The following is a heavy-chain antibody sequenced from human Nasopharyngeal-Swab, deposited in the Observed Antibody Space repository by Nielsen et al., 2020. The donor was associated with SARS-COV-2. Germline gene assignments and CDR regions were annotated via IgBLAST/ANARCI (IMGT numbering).Heavy chain of an antibody. D-gene: IGHD5-18*01. CDR2: ISSSSSYI. V-gene: IGHV3-21*01. Sequence: GGSLRLSCAASGFTFSSYSMNWVRQAPGKGLEWVSSISSSSSYIYYADLVKGRFTISRDNAKNSLYLQMNSLRAEDTAVYYCARGSDVDTAMVSGVAFDIWGQGTMVTVSS. CDR1: GFTFSSYS. J-gene: IGHJ3*02. CDR3: ARGSDVDTAMVSGVAFDI.